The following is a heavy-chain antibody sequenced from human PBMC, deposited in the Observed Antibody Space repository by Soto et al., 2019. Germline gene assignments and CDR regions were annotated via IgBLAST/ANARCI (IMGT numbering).Heavy chain of an antibody. CDR1: GFIFDTYG. CDR2: IWPDGSNR. J-gene: IGHJ6*02. D-gene: IGHD3-22*01. V-gene: IGHV3-33*01. CDR3: ARAAWFYYGMDV. Sequence: GSLRLSCVASGFIFDTYGMHWVRQAPGKGLEWVAVIWPDGSNRYYADSVSGQFTISRDNSKNTVFLQMNSLSAEDTAVYYCARAAWFYYGMDVWGQGTTVTVSS.